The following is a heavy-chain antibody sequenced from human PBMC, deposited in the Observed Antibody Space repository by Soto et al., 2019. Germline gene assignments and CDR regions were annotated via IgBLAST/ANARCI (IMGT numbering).Heavy chain of an antibody. J-gene: IGHJ3*01. V-gene: IGHV3-7*01. CDR1: GLTFSNYW. CDR3: ARHGQGGWLLSGYDAFDV. CDR2: IKEDGSEK. Sequence: EVQLVESGGGLVQPGGSLRLSCAASGLTFSNYWMSWVRQAPGKGLEWVANIKEDGSEKHYVDSVKGRFTISRDNAKNSLYLQMNSLRAEDTAVYYCARHGQGGWLLSGYDAFDVWGLGTMVTVSS. D-gene: IGHD5-12*01.